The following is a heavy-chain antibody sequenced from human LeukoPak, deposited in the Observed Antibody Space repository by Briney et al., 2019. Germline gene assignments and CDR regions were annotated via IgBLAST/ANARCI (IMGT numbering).Heavy chain of an antibody. CDR1: GGTFSSYA. CDR2: IIPIFGTA. CDR3: ARGPFYDILTGYYPVHYYYYYGMDV. V-gene: IGHV1-69*13. J-gene: IGHJ6*02. D-gene: IGHD3-9*01. Sequence: SVKVSCEASGGTFSSYAISWVRQAPGQGLEWMGGIIPIFGTANYAQKFQGRVTITADESTSTAYMELSSLRSEDTAVYYCARGPFYDILTGYYPVHYYYYYGMDVWGQGTTVTVSS.